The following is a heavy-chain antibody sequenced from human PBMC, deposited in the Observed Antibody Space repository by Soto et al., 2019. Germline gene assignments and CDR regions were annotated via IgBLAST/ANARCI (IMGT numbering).Heavy chain of an antibody. CDR2: INHSGST. CDR1: GGSFSGYY. Sequence: SETLSLTCAVYGGSFSGYYWSWIRQPPGKGLEWIGEINHSGSTNYNPSLKSRVTISVDTSKNQFSLKLSSVTAADTAVYYCARLYSSSWYRGYFQHWGQGTLVTVSS. V-gene: IGHV4-34*01. CDR3: ARLYSSSWYRGYFQH. J-gene: IGHJ1*01. D-gene: IGHD6-13*01.